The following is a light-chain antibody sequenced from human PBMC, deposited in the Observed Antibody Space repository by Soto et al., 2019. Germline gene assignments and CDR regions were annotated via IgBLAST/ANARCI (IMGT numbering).Light chain of an antibody. J-gene: IGLJ1*01. CDR1: STDVGGYNA. Sequence: QSVLSQPASVSGSPGQTITISCTGTSTDVGGYNAVSWYQHHPGKAPKLIIYEVTHRPSGVSDRFSASKSGNTASLTISGLQAEDEADYYCNSFRVSHLYVFGTGTKVNVL. CDR2: EVT. V-gene: IGLV2-14*01. CDR3: NSFRVSHLYV.